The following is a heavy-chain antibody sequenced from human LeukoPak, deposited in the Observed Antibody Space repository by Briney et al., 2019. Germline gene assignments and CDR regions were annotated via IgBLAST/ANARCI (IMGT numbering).Heavy chain of an antibody. CDR2: IYYSGNT. CDR3: ARQGVSAIKDLDP. J-gene: IGHJ5*02. D-gene: IGHD2-21*02. Sequence: SETLSLTCSVSGGSISSSSYYWGWIRQPPGKGLEWIGSIYYSGNTYQNPSLKSRVNISVDTSKNQFSLKLNSVTAADTAVYYRARQGVSAIKDLDPWGQGTLVTVSS. CDR1: GGSISSSSYY. V-gene: IGHV4-39*01.